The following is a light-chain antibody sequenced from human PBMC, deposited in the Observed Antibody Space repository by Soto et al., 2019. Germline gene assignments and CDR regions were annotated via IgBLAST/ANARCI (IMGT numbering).Light chain of an antibody. Sequence: QSALTQPPSASGSPGQSVTISCNGTSSDVGGYNYVSWYQQHPGKAPKLMIYEVSKRPSGVPDRFSGSKSGNTASLTVSGLQAEDEADYYCSSYAGSTVVFGGGTKVTVL. CDR1: SSDVGGYNY. CDR3: SSYAGSTVV. J-gene: IGLJ2*01. V-gene: IGLV2-8*01. CDR2: EVS.